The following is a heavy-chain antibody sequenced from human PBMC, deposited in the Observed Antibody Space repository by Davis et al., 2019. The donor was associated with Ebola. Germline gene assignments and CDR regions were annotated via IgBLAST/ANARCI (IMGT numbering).Heavy chain of an antibody. Sequence: GESLKISCAASGFTFTSYGMHWVRQAPGKGLEWVAVIWNDGSKKYYADSVKGRFTISRDNSKNTLYLQMNSLRAEDTAVYYCARDRVPAAQFYWYFELWGRGTLVTVSS. CDR2: IWNDGSKK. CDR1: GFTFTSYG. V-gene: IGHV3-33*01. CDR3: ARDRVPAAQFYWYFEL. D-gene: IGHD2-2*01. J-gene: IGHJ2*01.